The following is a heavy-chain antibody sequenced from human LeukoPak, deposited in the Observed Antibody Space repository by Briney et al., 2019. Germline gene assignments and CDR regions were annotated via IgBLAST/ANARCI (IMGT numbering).Heavy chain of an antibody. V-gene: IGHV3-7*01. Sequence: GGSLRLSCAASGFSFSTYWMRWPRQTPGKGLEWVANIKGDGSEINYVDSVKGRFTISRDNAKNSLSLQMNSLTADDTGVYYCAREGRPYSGDHWGQGTLVTVSS. D-gene: IGHD4-11*01. CDR2: IKGDGSEI. J-gene: IGHJ4*02. CDR3: AREGRPYSGDH. CDR1: GFSFSTYW.